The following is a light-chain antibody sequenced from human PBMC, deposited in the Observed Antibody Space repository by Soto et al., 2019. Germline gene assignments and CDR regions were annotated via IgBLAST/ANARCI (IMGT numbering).Light chain of an antibody. CDR3: LRYSSLPRT. Sequence: DIQMTQSPSSLSASVGDRVTITCRASQAISNYLAWYQQRPGQVPRLLVYDASTLQSGVPSRFSGSRSGTDFTLTISDLQPEDVATYYCLRYSSLPRTFDQGTKVEL. V-gene: IGKV1-27*01. J-gene: IGKJ1*01. CDR1: QAISNY. CDR2: DAS.